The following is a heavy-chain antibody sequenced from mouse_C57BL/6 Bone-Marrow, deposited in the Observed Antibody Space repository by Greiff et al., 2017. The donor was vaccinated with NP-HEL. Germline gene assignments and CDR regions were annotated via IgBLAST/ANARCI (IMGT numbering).Heavy chain of an antibody. CDR3: ARRRNDLLSFAY. CDR1: GYAFSSYW. J-gene: IGHJ3*01. CDR2: IYPGDGDT. D-gene: IGHD2-1*01. V-gene: IGHV1-80*01. Sequence: QVQLQQSGAELVKPGASVKISCKASGYAFSSYWMNWVKQRPGKGLEWIGQIYPGDGDTNYNGKFKGKATLTADKSSSTAYMQLSSLTSEDSAVYFCARRRNDLLSFAYWGQGTLVTVSA.